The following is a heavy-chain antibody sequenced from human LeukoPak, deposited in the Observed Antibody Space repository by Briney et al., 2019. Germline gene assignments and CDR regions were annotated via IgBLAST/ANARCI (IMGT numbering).Heavy chain of an antibody. CDR2: ISDSGGGT. CDR1: GFTFSNFA. J-gene: IGHJ4*02. Sequence: GGSLRLSCAASGFTFSNFAMSWVRQAPGKGLQWVSAISDSGGGTFYADSVKGRFTISRDNSKNTLYLQMSSLRAEDTAVYYCAKVGVGWVAFEYWGQGTLVTVSS. V-gene: IGHV3-23*01. D-gene: IGHD3-16*01. CDR3: AKVGVGWVAFEY.